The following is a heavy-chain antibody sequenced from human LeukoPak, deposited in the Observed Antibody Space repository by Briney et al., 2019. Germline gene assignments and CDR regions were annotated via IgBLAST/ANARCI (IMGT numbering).Heavy chain of an antibody. V-gene: IGHV3-30*14. CDR3: ARGQQLGHDAFDI. CDR2: ISYDGTNK. CDR1: GFTFSSYA. Sequence: GGFLRLSCTASGFTFSSYAMHWVRQAPGKGLEWVAVISYDGTNKYYADSVKGRFTISRDNSKNTLYLQMNSLRAEDTALYYCARGQQLGHDAFDIWGQGTMVTVSS. D-gene: IGHD6-13*01. J-gene: IGHJ3*02.